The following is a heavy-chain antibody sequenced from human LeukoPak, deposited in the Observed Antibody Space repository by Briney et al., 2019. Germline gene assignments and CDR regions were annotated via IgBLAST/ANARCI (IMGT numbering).Heavy chain of an antibody. CDR3: ARGPDGYNFY. D-gene: IGHD5-24*01. Sequence: SETLSLTCAVYGGSFSGYYWSWIRQPPGKGLEWIGEINHSGSTNYNPFLKSRVTISVDTSKNQFSLKLSSVTAADTAVYYCARGPDGYNFYWGQGTLVTVSS. J-gene: IGHJ4*02. CDR2: INHSGST. CDR1: GGSFSGYY. V-gene: IGHV4-34*01.